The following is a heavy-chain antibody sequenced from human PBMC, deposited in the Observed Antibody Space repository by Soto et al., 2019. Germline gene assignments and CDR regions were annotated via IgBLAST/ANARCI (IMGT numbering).Heavy chain of an antibody. J-gene: IGHJ6*03. V-gene: IGHV4-34*01. D-gene: IGHD3-10*01. Sequence: QVQLQQWGAGLLKPSETLSLTCAVYGGSFSGYQWSWIRQTPGKGLEWIGGINDSGDINYNPSLKCRVSILGDSPKKQISLRLSSVTAADTAVYYCARGLILWFGELSRRGGYYYYMDVWGKGTTVTVSS. CDR3: ARGLILWFGELSRRGGYYYYMDV. CDR2: INDSGDI. CDR1: GGSFSGYQ.